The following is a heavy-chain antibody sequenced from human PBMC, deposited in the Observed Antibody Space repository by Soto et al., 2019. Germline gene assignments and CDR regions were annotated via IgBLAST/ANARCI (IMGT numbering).Heavy chain of an antibody. CDR3: ARSFMVPVDSFDY. D-gene: IGHD3-10*01. J-gene: IGHJ4*02. V-gene: IGHV4-59*01. CDR2: IYYSGST. Sequence: SETLSLTCTVSNGSLSSNYWSWIRQSPGKGLEWIGNIYYSGSTNYNPSLKSRVTMSVDTSKNQFTLKLSSVTAADTGVYFCARSFMVPVDSFDYCGQGTPLTVSS. CDR1: NGSLSSNY.